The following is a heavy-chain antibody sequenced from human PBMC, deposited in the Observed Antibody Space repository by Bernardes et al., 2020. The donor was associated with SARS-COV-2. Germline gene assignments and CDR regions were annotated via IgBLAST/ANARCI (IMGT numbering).Heavy chain of an antibody. CDR2: ISWNSGSI. V-gene: IGHV3-9*01. CDR3: ATLPIAAAGTPYYYYGMDV. J-gene: IGHJ6*02. Sequence: SLRLSCAASGFTFDDYAMHWVRQAPGKGLEWVSGISWNSGSIGYADSVKGRFTISRDNAKNSLYLQMNSLRAEDTALYYCATLPIAAAGTPYYYYGMDVWGQGTTVTVSS. CDR1: GFTFDDYA. D-gene: IGHD6-13*01.